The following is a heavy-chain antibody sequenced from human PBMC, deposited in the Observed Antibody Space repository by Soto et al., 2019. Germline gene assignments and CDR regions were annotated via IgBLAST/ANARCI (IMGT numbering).Heavy chain of an antibody. V-gene: IGHV1-46*01. D-gene: IGHD7-27*01. CDR2: IKSSGDIT. Sequence: QVQLVQSGAEVTKPGASVKISCKTSGYTFSTYHMHWVLLAPGQGLEWVGIIKSSGDITLYAQKFQGRVTMSKDTSTSTVYMEVSSLRSEDTAVYYCAREPPNTSLFDCWGQGTQVTVSS. CDR1: GYTFSTYH. CDR3: AREPPNTSLFDC. J-gene: IGHJ4*02.